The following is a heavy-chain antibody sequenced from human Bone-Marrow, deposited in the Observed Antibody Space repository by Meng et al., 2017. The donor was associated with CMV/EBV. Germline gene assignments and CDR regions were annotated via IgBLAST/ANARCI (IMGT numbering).Heavy chain of an antibody. J-gene: IGHJ5*02. CDR2: IYYSGST. Sequence: SSYYWGWIRQPPGKGLEWIGSIYYSGSTYYNPSLKSRVTISVDTSKNQFSLKLSSVTAADTAVYYCASPGYSSGWNRNPTTHNWFDPWGQGTLVTVSS. V-gene: IGHV4-39*07. CDR1: SSYY. D-gene: IGHD6-19*01. CDR3: ASPGYSSGWNRNPTTHNWFDP.